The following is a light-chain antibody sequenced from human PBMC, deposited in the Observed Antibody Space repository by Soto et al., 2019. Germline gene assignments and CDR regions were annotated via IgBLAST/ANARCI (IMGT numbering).Light chain of an antibody. CDR3: CSYAGRWV. V-gene: IGLV2-23*01. Sequence: QSALTQPASVSGSPGQSITISCTGTSSDVRSYNLVSWYQQHPGKAPKLMIYEDSKRPSGVSNRFSGSKSGNTASLTISGLQAEDEADYYCCSYAGRWVFGGGTKLTVL. CDR2: EDS. J-gene: IGLJ2*01. CDR1: SSDVRSYNL.